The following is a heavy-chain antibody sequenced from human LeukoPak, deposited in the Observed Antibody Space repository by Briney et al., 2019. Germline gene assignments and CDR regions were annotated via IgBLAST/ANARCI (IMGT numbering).Heavy chain of an antibody. V-gene: IGHV4-59*08. CDR2: IFYNGGT. J-gene: IGHJ4*02. D-gene: IGHD3-22*01. CDR1: GGSINNYY. Sequence: SETLSLTCTVSGGSINNYYWSWVRQPPGEGLEWIAYIFYNGGTNYDPSLKTRVTISVDTSKNQFSLRLNSVSAADTAVYYCARFSQYFDTSSHYLDYWGQGILVTVSS. CDR3: ARFSQYFDTSSHYLDY.